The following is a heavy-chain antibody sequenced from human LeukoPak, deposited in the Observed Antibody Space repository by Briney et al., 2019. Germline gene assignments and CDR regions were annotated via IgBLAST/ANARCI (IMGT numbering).Heavy chain of an antibody. J-gene: IGHJ3*02. D-gene: IGHD1-26*01. CDR2: ITSSGSAK. V-gene: IGHV3-48*04. Sequence: GGSLRLSCAASGFTFSSYSMNWVRQAPGQGLEWLSYITSSGSAKYHADSVKGRFTISRDNAKNSLYLQMNSLRAEDTAVYYCARVRAGTYGLHAFDIWGQGTMVTVSS. CDR3: ARVRAGTYGLHAFDI. CDR1: GFTFSSYS.